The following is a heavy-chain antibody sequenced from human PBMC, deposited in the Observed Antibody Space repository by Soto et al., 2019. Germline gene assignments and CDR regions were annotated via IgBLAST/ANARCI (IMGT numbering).Heavy chain of an antibody. J-gene: IGHJ4*02. D-gene: IGHD3-22*01. Sequence: EVQLLESGGRLVQPGGSLRLSCAASGFSFSIYAMNWVRQAPGEGLEWVSGISGGGGSTYYADSVKGRFTISRDNSKNTLYLQMNSLRVEDTAVYYCAKDPTSYDSSAQFDSWGQGTLVTVSS. CDR2: ISGGGGST. CDR3: AKDPTSYDSSAQFDS. CDR1: GFSFSIYA. V-gene: IGHV3-23*01.